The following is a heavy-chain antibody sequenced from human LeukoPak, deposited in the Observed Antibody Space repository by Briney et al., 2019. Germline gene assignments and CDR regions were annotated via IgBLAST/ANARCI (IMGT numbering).Heavy chain of an antibody. CDR2: ISWNSGSI. V-gene: IGHV3-9*01. Sequence: GRSLRLSCAASGFTFDDYAMHWVRQAPGKGLEWVSGISWNSGSIGYADSVKGRFTISRDNAKNSLYLQMNSLTSEDTAMYYCAREAEADEGEPAIKGLDPWGQGTLVTVSS. D-gene: IGHD2-21*02. CDR3: AREAEADEGEPAIKGLDP. J-gene: IGHJ5*02. CDR1: GFTFDDYA.